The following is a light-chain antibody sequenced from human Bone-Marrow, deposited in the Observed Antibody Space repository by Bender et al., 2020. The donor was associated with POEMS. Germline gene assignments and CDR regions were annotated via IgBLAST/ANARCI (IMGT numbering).Light chain of an antibody. CDR1: SSNIGTNP. V-gene: IGLV1-44*01. Sequence: QSVLTQPPSASGTPGQRVTISCSGSSSNIGTNPVNWYQQLPGTAPKLLIYINNQRPSWVPYRFSCSKSGTSAAPAISGRPSEDEDYYYCATWEDSRDGWVFGGGTKLTVL. CDR2: INN. J-gene: IGLJ3*02. CDR3: ATWEDSRDGWV.